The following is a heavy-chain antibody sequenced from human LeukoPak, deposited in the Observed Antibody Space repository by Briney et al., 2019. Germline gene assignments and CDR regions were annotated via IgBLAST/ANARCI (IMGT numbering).Heavy chain of an antibody. CDR2: IYYTGSI. CDR3: TGSPNLSYFDY. Sequence: PSDTLSLTCAVSAYSISSPNWWGWIRQPPGKGLEYIGYIYYTGSIYYNPSLKSRVTMSVDTSKNHFSLRVSSVTAADTAVYYCTGSPNLSYFDYWGQGALVTVSS. V-gene: IGHV4-28*05. D-gene: IGHD1-14*01. J-gene: IGHJ4*02. CDR1: AYSISSPNW.